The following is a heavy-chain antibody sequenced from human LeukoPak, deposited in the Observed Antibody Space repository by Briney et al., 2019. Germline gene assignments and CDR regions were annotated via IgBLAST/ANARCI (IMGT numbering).Heavy chain of an antibody. CDR2: ISGGGGST. J-gene: IGHJ4*02. D-gene: IGHD6-19*01. Sequence: ETLSLTCTVSGVSISSSNSYWGWIRQPPGKGLEWVSAISGGGGSTYNADSVKGRFTISRDNSKLYLQMNSLRAEDTAVYYCAKKGYSNGWRDSYYFDCWGQGTLVTVSS. CDR3: AKKGYSNGWRDSYYFDC. V-gene: IGHV3-23*01. CDR1: GVSISSSNSY.